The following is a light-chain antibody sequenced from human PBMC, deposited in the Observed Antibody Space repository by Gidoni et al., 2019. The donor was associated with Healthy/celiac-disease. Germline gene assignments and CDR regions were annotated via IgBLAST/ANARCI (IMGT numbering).Light chain of an antibody. J-gene: IGKJ4*01. V-gene: IGKV3-11*01. CDR1: QRVSSY. Sequence: EIVLTESPATLSLSPGERATLFCRASQRVSSYLAWYQQKPGQAPRLLIYDASHRTAGLPAGFSGSSAGTDVTLTISSLEPEDFSVYYCQQRSNWPPLTFGGGTKVEIK. CDR3: QQRSNWPPLT. CDR2: DAS.